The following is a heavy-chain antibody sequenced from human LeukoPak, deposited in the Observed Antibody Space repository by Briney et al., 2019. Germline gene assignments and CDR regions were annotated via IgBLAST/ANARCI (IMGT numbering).Heavy chain of an antibody. Sequence: PGGSLRLSCAAAGFAFSSDAMSWVRQAPGKGLEWVSLIRGDSSIIEYAESVKGRFTISRDNSKNTLYLQMNSLRAEDTAVYYCAKDGGSRSGWLFFDYWGQGTLVTVSS. CDR3: AKDGGSRSGWLFFDY. J-gene: IGHJ4*02. CDR1: GFAFSSDA. V-gene: IGHV3-23*01. CDR2: IRGDSSII. D-gene: IGHD6-19*01.